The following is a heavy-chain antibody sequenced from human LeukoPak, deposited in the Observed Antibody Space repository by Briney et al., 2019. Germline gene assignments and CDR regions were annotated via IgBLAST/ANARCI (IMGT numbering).Heavy chain of an antibody. Sequence: GGSLRLSCAASGFTFSSYWMHWVRQAPGKGLVWVSRINSDGSSTSYADSVKGRFTISRDNAKNTLFLQMNSLRAEDTAVYYCAREVDTAMGIDAFDIWGQGTMVTVSS. CDR2: INSDGSST. V-gene: IGHV3-74*01. J-gene: IGHJ3*02. CDR3: AREVDTAMGIDAFDI. CDR1: GFTFSSYW. D-gene: IGHD5-18*01.